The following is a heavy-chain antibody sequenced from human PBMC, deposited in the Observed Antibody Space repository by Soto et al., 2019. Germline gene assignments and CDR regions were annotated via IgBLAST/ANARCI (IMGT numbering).Heavy chain of an antibody. J-gene: IGHJ6*02. V-gene: IGHV3-48*02. Sequence: GGSLRLSCAASGFTFTSYSRNWVRQAPGKGLEWVSYISSSSSTIYYADSVKGRFTISRDNAKNSLYLQMNSLRDEDTAVYYCASYDFWSATASGMDVWGQGTTVTAP. D-gene: IGHD3-3*01. CDR1: GFTFTSYS. CDR2: ISSSSSTI. CDR3: ASYDFWSATASGMDV.